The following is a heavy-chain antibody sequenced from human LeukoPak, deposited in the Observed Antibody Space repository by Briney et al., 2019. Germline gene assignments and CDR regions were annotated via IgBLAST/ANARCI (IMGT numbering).Heavy chain of an antibody. V-gene: IGHV4-61*02. CDR2: IYTSGST. CDR3: ARGSVRAFDI. CDR1: GGSISSGSYY. D-gene: IGHD3-10*01. J-gene: IGHJ3*02. Sequence: PSETLSLTCTVSGGSISSGSYYWSWIRQPAGKGLEWIGRIYTSGSTNYNPSLKSRVTISVDTSKNQFSLKLSSVTAADTAVYYCARGSVRAFDIWRQGTMVTVSS.